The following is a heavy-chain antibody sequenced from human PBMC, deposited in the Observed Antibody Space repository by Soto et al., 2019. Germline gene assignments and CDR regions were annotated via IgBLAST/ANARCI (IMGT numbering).Heavy chain of an antibody. J-gene: IGHJ6*03. CDR2: IIPILGIA. CDR3: ARDIDYYYYYIDV. V-gene: IGHV1-69*04. Sequence: GASVKVSCKASGGTFSSYTISWVRQAPGQGLEWMGRIIPILGIANYAQKFQGRVTITADKSTSTAYMELSSLRSEDTAVYYCARDIDYYYYYIDVWGKGTTVTVSS. CDR1: GGTFSSYT.